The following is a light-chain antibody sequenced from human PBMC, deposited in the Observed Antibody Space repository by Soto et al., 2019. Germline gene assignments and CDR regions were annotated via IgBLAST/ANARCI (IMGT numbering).Light chain of an antibody. CDR3: QQYGDSPTWT. Sequence: EIFLTQSPFTLSLSPGETATLSCRAGQSVHRSYLAWYQQKPGQAPRLLIYGASSRATSIPDRFSGSGSGTDFTLTISRLEPEDFAVYYCQQYGDSPTWTFGQGTKVDIK. V-gene: IGKV3-20*01. CDR2: GAS. CDR1: QSVHRSY. J-gene: IGKJ1*01.